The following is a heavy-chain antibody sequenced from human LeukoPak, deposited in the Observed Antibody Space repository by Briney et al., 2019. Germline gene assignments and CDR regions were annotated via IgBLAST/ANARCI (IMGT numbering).Heavy chain of an antibody. Sequence: GGSLRLSCAASGFTFDDYGMSWVRQAPGKGLEWVSGISGNGGSTGYADSVKGRFTISRDNAKNSLYLQMNRLRAEDTALYYCARVPDRSGFYYYYYMDVWGKGTTVTVSS. CDR3: ARVPDRSGFYYYYYMDV. CDR1: GFTFDDYG. D-gene: IGHD3-22*01. CDR2: ISGNGGST. J-gene: IGHJ6*03. V-gene: IGHV3-20*04.